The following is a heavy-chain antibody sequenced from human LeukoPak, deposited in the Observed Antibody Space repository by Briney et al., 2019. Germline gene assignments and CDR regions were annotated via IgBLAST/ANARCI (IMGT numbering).Heavy chain of an antibody. CDR1: GYTFSSYG. V-gene: IGHV1-18*01. CDR3: ARDSADCSGGSYFSAEYFQH. Sequence: ASVKVSCKASGYTFSSYGITWVRQGPGQGLEWMGRISAYNGNTNYAQKFQGRLTMTTDTSTSIGYMDLRSLRSDDTAVYYCARDSADCSGGSYFSAEYFQHWGQGTLVTVSS. D-gene: IGHD2-15*01. J-gene: IGHJ1*01. CDR2: ISAYNGNT.